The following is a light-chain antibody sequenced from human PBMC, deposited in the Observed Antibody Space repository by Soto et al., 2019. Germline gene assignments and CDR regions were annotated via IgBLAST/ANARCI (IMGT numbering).Light chain of an antibody. V-gene: IGLV2-14*03. CDR1: SSDIGGYEY. CDR2: DVS. CDR3: NSYTSSNPLGV. Sequence: QSVLTQPASGSGFHGQSSRITCTKTSSDIGGYEYVSWYQQQPGKAPKRIIYDVSDRPSGVSNRFSGSKSGNTASLAISGLQAEDEADYYCNSYTSSNPLGVFGTGTKVTVL. J-gene: IGLJ1*01.